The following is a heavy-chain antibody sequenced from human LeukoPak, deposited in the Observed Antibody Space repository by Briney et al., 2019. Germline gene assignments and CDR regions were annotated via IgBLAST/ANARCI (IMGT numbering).Heavy chain of an antibody. Sequence: PSETLSLTCAVSGGSISSGGYSWSWIRQPPGKGLEWIGYIYHSGSTYYNPSLKSRVTISVDRSKNQFSLKLSSVTAADTAVYYCARVPTSMVRGVTDAFDIWGQGTMVTVSS. CDR2: IYHSGST. CDR3: ARVPTSMVRGVTDAFDI. CDR1: GGSISSGGYS. J-gene: IGHJ3*02. D-gene: IGHD3-10*01. V-gene: IGHV4-30-2*01.